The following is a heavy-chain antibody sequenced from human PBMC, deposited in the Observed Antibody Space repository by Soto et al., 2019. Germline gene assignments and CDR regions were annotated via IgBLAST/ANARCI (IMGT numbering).Heavy chain of an antibody. V-gene: IGHV4-59*08. J-gene: IGHJ4*02. Sequence: QVQLQESGPGLVKPSETLSLTCSVSGGSINNYYWSWIRQPPGKGLEWIGYIYYSGSTNYNPSLTCRVTKSVHTSTNRFSLNLSSETAADTAVYYCVRQSVDCSGGSCYTYYLDYWGQGTLVTVSS. CDR3: VRQSVDCSGGSCYTYYLDY. CDR2: IYYSGST. D-gene: IGHD2-15*01. CDR1: GGSINNYY.